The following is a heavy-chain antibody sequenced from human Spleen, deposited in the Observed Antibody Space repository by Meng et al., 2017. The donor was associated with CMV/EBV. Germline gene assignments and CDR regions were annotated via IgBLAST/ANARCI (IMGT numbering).Heavy chain of an antibody. D-gene: IGHD3-22*01. J-gene: IGHJ4*02. Sequence: SETLSLTCSVSGGSVGSGPYYWSWIRQPPGKGLEWIGYVYYSGITNYNPSLKSRVTISVDTSKNQFSLKLSSVTAADTAVYYCASLSTYYYDSSGYYDWGQGTLVTVSS. V-gene: IGHV4-61*01. CDR2: VYYSGIT. CDR1: GGSVGSGPYY. CDR3: ASLSTYYYDSSGYYD.